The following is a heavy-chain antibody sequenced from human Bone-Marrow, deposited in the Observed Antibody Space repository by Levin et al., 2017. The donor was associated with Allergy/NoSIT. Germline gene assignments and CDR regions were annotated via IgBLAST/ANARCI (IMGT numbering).Heavy chain of an antibody. CDR3: TKEAAITGIFY. CDR1: GFTFNDYA. J-gene: IGHJ4*02. Sequence: GGSLRLSCEASGFTFNDYAMHWVRQVPGKGLEWISGINWNSDAIDYADSVKGRFTVSRDNAKNSLYLQMNSLRPEDTAFYYCTKEAAITGIFYWGQGTLVTVSS. D-gene: IGHD1-20*01. CDR2: INWNSDAI. V-gene: IGHV3-9*01.